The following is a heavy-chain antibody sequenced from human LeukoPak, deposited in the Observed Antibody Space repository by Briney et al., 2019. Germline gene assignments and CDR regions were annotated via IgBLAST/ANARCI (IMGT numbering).Heavy chain of an antibody. CDR1: GFTFRSYS. CDR3: ARSDYCGGDCYSSLSNY. Sequence: GGSLRLSCAASGFTFRSYSMNWVRQAPGKGLEWVSSISSSSSHIYYADSVKGRFTISRDNAKNSLYLQMNRLRAEDTAVYFCARSDYCGGDCYSSLSNYWGQGTLVTVSS. CDR2: ISSSSSHI. J-gene: IGHJ4*02. V-gene: IGHV3-21*01. D-gene: IGHD2-21*02.